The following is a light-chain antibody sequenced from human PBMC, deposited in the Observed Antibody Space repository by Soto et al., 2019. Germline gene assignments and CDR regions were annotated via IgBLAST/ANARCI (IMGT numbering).Light chain of an antibody. CDR1: QSVSSSY. J-gene: IGKJ1*01. CDR2: GAS. CDR3: REYGSSLWT. Sequence: EIVLTQSPGTLSLSPGERAALSCRASQSVSSSYLAWYQQKPGQAPRLLIYGASSRATGIPDRFSGSGSGTDFTLTITRQEPEDVAVCYCREYGSSLWTFGQGTKVDIK. V-gene: IGKV3-20*01.